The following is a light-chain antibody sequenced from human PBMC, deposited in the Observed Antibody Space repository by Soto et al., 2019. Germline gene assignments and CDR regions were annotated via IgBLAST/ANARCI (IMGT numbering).Light chain of an antibody. Sequence: AIQMTQSPSSLSASVGDRVTITCRASQGIRNDLAWYQQKPGKAPKLLIYESSYLHFEVPSRFSGSGSGTDFTLTISSLQPEDFATYFCLQHTTYPYTFGQGTKLAIK. CDR2: ESS. CDR1: QGIRND. V-gene: IGKV1-6*01. J-gene: IGKJ2*01. CDR3: LQHTTYPYT.